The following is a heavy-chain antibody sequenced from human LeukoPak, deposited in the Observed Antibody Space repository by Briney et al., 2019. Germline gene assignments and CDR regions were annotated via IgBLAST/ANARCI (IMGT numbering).Heavy chain of an antibody. CDR3: ARDRDIVVVPAAMVDY. CDR2: ISSSSSYI. CDR1: GYTFSSYS. D-gene: IGHD2-2*01. J-gene: IGHJ4*02. V-gene: IGHV3-21*01. Sequence: GGSLRLSCAASGYTFSSYSMNWVRQAPGKGLEWVSSISSSSSYIYYADSVKGRFTISRDNAKNSLYLQMNSLRAEDTAVYYCARDRDIVVVPAAMVDYWGQGTLVTVSS.